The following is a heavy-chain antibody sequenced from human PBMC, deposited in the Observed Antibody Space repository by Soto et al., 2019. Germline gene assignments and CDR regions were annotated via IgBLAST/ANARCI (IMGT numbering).Heavy chain of an antibody. V-gene: IGHV3-21*01. J-gene: IGHJ6*03. CDR1: GFTFSSYS. CDR3: ARSLLGYYYYYMDV. Sequence: EVQLVESGGGLVKPGGSLRLSCAASGFTFSSYSMNWVRQAPGKGLEWVSSISSSSSYICYADSVKGRFTISRDNAKNSLYLQMKSLRAEDTAVYYCARSLLGYYYYYMDVWGKGTTVTVSS. CDR2: ISSSSSYI.